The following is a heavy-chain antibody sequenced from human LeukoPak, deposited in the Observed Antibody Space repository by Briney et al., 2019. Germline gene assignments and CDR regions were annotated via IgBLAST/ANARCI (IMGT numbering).Heavy chain of an antibody. V-gene: IGHV5-51*01. CDR3: ARLAFCTNAVCFSNYYYSMDV. J-gene: IGHJ6*03. D-gene: IGHD2-8*01. CDR2: IYPDDSNT. CDR1: GYSFTSYW. Sequence: GESLKISCKGSGYSFTSYWIGWVRQMPGKGLEWMGIIYPDDSNTKYSPSFQGQVTISADKSISTAYLQWSSLKASDTAMYYCARLAFCTNAVCFSNYYYSMDVWGRGTTVTVSS.